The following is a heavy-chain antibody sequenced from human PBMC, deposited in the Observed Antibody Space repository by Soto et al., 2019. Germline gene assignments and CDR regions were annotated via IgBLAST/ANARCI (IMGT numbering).Heavy chain of an antibody. Sequence: KVYCKTSGYAFTAVYRDWVRQAPGQGIEWMGSINPNTGVTRHAQKFQDRLTMTRDTSINTAYMELRRLSSDDTAVYYCTTLRLHPWGQGTLVTVSS. J-gene: IGHJ5*02. CDR2: INPNTGVT. CDR3: TTLRLHP. CDR1: GYAFTAVY. V-gene: IGHV1-2*02.